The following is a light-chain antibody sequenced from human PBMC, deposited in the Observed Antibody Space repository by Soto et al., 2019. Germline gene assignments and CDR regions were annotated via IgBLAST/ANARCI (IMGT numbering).Light chain of an antibody. CDR2: RVS. Sequence: DVVMTQSPLSLPVTLGQPASISCRSSQSLVYSDGNTYLVCFQQRPGQSPWRLIYRVSKRDSGGAGRCSGRASGTDFTLKISRVEAEDVGFYYCMQGTHWPITFGQGTRLEIK. V-gene: IGKV2-30*01. CDR3: MQGTHWPIT. J-gene: IGKJ5*01. CDR1: QSLVYSDGNTY.